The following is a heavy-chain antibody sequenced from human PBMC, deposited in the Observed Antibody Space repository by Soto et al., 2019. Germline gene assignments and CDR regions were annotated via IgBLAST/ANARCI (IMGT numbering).Heavy chain of an antibody. J-gene: IGHJ4*02. Sequence: QVQLQQWGAGLLKPSETLSLTCAVYGGSFSGYCWSWIRQPPGKGLEWIGEINHSGRTNYNPSLKSRVTISVDTSKSQFSRKLSSVTAADTAVYYCARGRKYYDFWSGYSHPRYYFNYWGQGTLVTVSS. D-gene: IGHD3-3*01. CDR2: INHSGRT. CDR1: GGSFSGYC. V-gene: IGHV4-34*01. CDR3: ARGRKYYDFWSGYSHPRYYFNY.